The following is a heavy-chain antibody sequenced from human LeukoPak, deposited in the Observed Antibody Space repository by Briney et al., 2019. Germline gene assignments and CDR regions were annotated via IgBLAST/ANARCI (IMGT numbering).Heavy chain of an antibody. J-gene: IGHJ3*02. CDR3: ARGADYGVYNDAFDI. CDR1: GFTFSDYY. V-gene: IGHV3-11*06. Sequence: GGSLRLSCAASGFTFSDYYMSWIRQAPGKGLEWVSYISSSSSYTNYADSVKGRFTISRDNAKNSLYLRMNSLRAEDTAVYYCARGADYGVYNDAFDIWGQGTMVTVSS. CDR2: ISSSSSYT. D-gene: IGHD4-17*01.